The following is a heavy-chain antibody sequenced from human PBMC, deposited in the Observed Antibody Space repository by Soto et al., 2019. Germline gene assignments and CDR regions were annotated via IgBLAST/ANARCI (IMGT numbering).Heavy chain of an antibody. CDR3: ASATVVAGNFDF. V-gene: IGHV3-21*01. J-gene: IGHJ4*02. CDR1: GFAFRSYN. D-gene: IGHD2-15*01. Sequence: EVQLVESGGGLVKPGGSLTLSCAGSGFAFRSYNMNWVRQPPGKGLEWVASISNGSSNIYYADSVKGRFTISRDNAKDSLYLQMDSRRGEDSAVYYCASATVVAGNFDFWGQGTLLTVSS. CDR2: ISNGSSNI.